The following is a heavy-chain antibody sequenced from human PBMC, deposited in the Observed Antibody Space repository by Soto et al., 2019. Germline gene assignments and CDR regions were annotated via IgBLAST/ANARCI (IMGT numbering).Heavy chain of an antibody. D-gene: IGHD3-22*01. Sequence: QVQLVQSGAEVKKPGSSVKVSCKASGGTFSSYAISWVRQAPGQGLEWMGGISAYNGNTNYAQKLQGRVTMTTDTSTSTAYMELRSLRSDDTAVYYCARDTMIVGGHDAFDIWGQGTMVTVSS. J-gene: IGHJ3*02. CDR3: ARDTMIVGGHDAFDI. V-gene: IGHV1-18*01. CDR1: GGTFSSYA. CDR2: ISAYNGNT.